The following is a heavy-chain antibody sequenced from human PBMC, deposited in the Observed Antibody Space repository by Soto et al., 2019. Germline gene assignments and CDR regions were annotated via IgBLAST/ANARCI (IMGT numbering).Heavy chain of an antibody. CDR1: GFTFSSYA. CDR3: ATDLKGFDY. J-gene: IGHJ4*02. CDR2: ISGSGGST. Sequence: EVQLLESGGGLLQPGGSLRLSCAASGFTFSSYAMSWVRQAPGKGLEWVSAISGSGGSTYYADSGKGRFTISRDNSKNTLYLQINSLRAEDTDVYYCATDLKGFDYWGQGTLVTVSS. V-gene: IGHV3-23*01.